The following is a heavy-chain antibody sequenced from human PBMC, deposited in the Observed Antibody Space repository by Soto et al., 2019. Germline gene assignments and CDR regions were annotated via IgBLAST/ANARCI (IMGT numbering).Heavy chain of an antibody. CDR3: AIRGYSYGYTDYYGMDV. Sequence: ASVKVSCKASGYTFTGYYMHWVRQAPGQGLEWMGWINPNSGGTNYAQKFQGRVTMTRDTSISTAYMELSGLRSDDTAVYYCAIRGYSYGYTDYYGMDVWGQGTTVTVSS. D-gene: IGHD5-18*01. CDR2: INPNSGGT. J-gene: IGHJ6*02. V-gene: IGHV1-2*02. CDR1: GYTFTGYY.